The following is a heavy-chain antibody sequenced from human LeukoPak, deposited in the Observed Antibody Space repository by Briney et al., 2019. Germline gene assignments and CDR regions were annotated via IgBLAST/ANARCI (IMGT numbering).Heavy chain of an antibody. CDR2: INHSGST. J-gene: IGHJ4*02. CDR3: ARGRPEYSGYDFPFDY. Sequence: LETLSLTCAVYGGSFSGYYWSWIRQPPGKGLEWIGEINHSGSTNYNPSLKSRVTISVDTSKNQFSLKLSSVTAADTAVYYCARGRPEYSGYDFPFDYWGQGTLVTVSS. V-gene: IGHV4-34*01. D-gene: IGHD5-12*01. CDR1: GGSFSGYY.